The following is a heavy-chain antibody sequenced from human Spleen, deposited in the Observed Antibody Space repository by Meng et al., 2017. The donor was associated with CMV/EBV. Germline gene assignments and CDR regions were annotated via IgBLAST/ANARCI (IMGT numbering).Heavy chain of an antibody. CDR2: LIPIYATA. CDR1: GDPFKNYA. D-gene: IGHD1-14*01. Sequence: SGDPFKNYAINWVRQAPGQGLEWMGGLIPIYATAGYAQQFQGRVTITTDESTSTAYMELSRLRPDDTGVYYCARGLSKYVEKTSFDSWGQGTLVTVSS. CDR3: ARGLSKYVEKTSFDS. J-gene: IGHJ4*02. V-gene: IGHV1-69*05.